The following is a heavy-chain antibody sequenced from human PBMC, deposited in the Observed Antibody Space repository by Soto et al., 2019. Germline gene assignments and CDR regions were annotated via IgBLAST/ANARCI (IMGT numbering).Heavy chain of an antibody. J-gene: IGHJ1*01. Sequence: GSLTRSCAASGFTLSKYGMSWVRQDPGKGLEWVSVISGSGGSTYYADSVKGRFTLSRDNSKNTVYLQMNSLRAEDTAVYYCAKDSPVGVPLLRDLHDWGQGPLLTVSS. CDR3: AKDSPVGVPLLRDLHD. CDR2: ISGSGGST. V-gene: IGHV3-23*01. D-gene: IGHD3-9*01. CDR1: GFTLSKYG.